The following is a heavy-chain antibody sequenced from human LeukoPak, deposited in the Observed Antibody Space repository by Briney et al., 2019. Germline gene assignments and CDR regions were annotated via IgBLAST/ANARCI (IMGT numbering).Heavy chain of an antibody. V-gene: IGHV3-20*04. CDR2: INWNGGST. CDR3: AREKGAGCTNGVWWVGAFDI. J-gene: IGHJ3*02. D-gene: IGHD2-8*01. CDR1: GFTFDDYG. Sequence: GGSLRLSCAASGFTFDDYGMSWVRQAPGKGLEWVSGINWNGGSTGYADSVKGRFTISRDNAKNSLYLQMNSLRAEDTALYYCAREKGAGCTNGVWWVGAFDIWGQGTMVTVSS.